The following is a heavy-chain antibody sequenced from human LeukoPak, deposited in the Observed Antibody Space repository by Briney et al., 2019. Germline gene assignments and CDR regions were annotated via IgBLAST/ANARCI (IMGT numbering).Heavy chain of an antibody. V-gene: IGHV3-30*18. D-gene: IGHD6-13*01. J-gene: IGHJ6*02. CDR1: GFTLSRYG. Sequence: GGSLRLFCAASGFTLSRYGAHWVRQAPGEGLGGVGVILYWGRNKHYADSVQGRFTISGDNSKNTLYLKMNSLRDEDTAVYYCAKGLYSSSWYVSYYYYYGMDVWGQGTTVTVSS. CDR3: AKGLYSSSWYVSYYYYYGMDV. CDR2: ILYWGRNK.